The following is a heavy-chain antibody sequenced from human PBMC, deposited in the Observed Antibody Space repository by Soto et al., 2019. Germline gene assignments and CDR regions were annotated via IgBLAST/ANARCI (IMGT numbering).Heavy chain of an antibody. D-gene: IGHD6-13*01. J-gene: IGHJ4*02. CDR2: INPIVGST. V-gene: IGHV1-46*03. CDR1: GYTFTSYY. CDR3: AGFHSSSWYGDY. Sequence: GASVKVSCKASGYTFTSYYMHWVRQAPGQGLERIGIINPIVGSTSYAQKFQGRVTMTRDTSTSTVYMELSSLRSEDTAVYYCAGFHSSSWYGDYWGQGTLVTVSS.